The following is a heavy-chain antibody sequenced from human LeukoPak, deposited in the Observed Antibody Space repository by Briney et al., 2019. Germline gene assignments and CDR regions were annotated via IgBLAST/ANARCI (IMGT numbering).Heavy chain of an antibody. CDR2: ISSSSSYI. CDR1: GFTFTTYS. D-gene: IGHD6-13*01. V-gene: IGHV3-21*01. J-gene: IGHJ6*02. Sequence: GGSLRPSCAASGFTFTTYSMNWVRQAPGKGLEWVSSISSSSSYIYYADSVKGRFTISRDNAKNALYLQMNSLRAEDTAMYYCARAAAAAGTNYYYYGMDVWGQGTTVTVSS. CDR3: ARAAAAAGTNYYYYGMDV.